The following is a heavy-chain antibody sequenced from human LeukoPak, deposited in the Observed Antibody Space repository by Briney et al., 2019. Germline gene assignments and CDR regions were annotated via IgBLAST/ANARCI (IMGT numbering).Heavy chain of an antibody. V-gene: IGHV4-38-2*02. D-gene: IGHD5-18*01. CDR3: ARGNTLQLWDP. CDR2: IYHSGST. CDR1: GYSISSGYY. Sequence: PSETLSLTCTVSGYSISSGYYWGWIRQPPGKGLEWIGSIYHSGSTYYNPSLKSRVTISVDTSKNQFSLKLSSVTVADTAVYYCARGNTLQLWDPWGQGTLVTVSS. J-gene: IGHJ4*02.